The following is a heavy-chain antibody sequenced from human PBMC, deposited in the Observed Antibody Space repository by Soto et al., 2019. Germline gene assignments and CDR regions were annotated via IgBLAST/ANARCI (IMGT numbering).Heavy chain of an antibody. Sequence: SETLSLTCAVSGGSISSSNWWSCVRQPPGKGLEWIGEIYHSGSTNYNPSLKSRVTMSVDKSKNQFSLKLSSVTAADTAVYYCARDPRIAAADYYFDYWGQGTLVTISS. V-gene: IGHV4-4*02. J-gene: IGHJ4*02. CDR1: GGSISSSNW. CDR3: ARDPRIAAADYYFDY. D-gene: IGHD6-13*01. CDR2: IYHSGST.